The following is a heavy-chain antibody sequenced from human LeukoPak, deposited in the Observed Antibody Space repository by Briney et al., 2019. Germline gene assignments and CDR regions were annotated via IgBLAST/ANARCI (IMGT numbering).Heavy chain of an antibody. CDR3: AREGYDSSGYYSGGFDAFDI. D-gene: IGHD3-22*01. CDR2: IYYSGST. J-gene: IGHJ3*02. CDR1: GGSISSYY. V-gene: IGHV4-59*01. Sequence: SETLSLTCTVSGGSISSYYWSWIRQPPGKGLGWIGYIYYSGSTNYNPFLKSRVTISVDTSKNQFSLKLSSVTAADTAVYYCAREGYDSSGYYSGGFDAFDIWGQGTMVTVSS.